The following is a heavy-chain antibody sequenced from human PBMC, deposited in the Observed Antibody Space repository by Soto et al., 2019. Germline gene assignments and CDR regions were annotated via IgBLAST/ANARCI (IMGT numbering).Heavy chain of an antibody. CDR2: INPSSGAT. V-gene: IGHV1-46*01. CDR3: AKYCGGDCRHFDA. J-gene: IGHJ4*02. CDR1: GYNFIAYY. D-gene: IGHD2-21*02. Sequence: QVQLVQSGAEVKKPGSSVKLSCKASGYNFIAYYIYWVRQAPGQGPEYMGMINPSSGATNYAQKFQGRVTVTRDTSTSTAYLQLSGLRSKDAAVYYCAKYCGGDCRHFDAWGQGTLVTVSS.